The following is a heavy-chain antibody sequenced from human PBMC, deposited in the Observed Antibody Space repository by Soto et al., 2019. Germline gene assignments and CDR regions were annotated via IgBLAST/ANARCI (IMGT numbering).Heavy chain of an antibody. CDR2: IIPIFGTA. Sequence: QVQLVQSGAEAKKPGSSVKVSCKASGGTFSSYAISWVRQAPGQGLEWMGGIIPIFGTANYAQKFQGRVTSTADDSTSTAYMELSSLRSENTAVYYCARGAGVVAATTYYFAYWCQGTLVTVSS. CDR3: ARGAGVVAATTYYFAY. J-gene: IGHJ4*02. CDR1: GGTFSSYA. V-gene: IGHV1-69*01. D-gene: IGHD2-15*01.